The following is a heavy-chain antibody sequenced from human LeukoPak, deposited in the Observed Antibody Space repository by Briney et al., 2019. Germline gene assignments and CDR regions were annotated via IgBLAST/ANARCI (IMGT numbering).Heavy chain of an antibody. CDR1: GGSISSGSYY. CDR3: ARSPYYDFWSGYYPFDY. D-gene: IGHD3-3*01. CDR2: IYTSGST. V-gene: IGHV4-61*02. Sequence: MPSETLSLTCTVSGGSISSGSYYWSWIRQPAGKGLEWIGRIYTSGSTSYNPSLKSRVTISVDTSKNQFSLKLSSVTAADTAVYYCARSPYYDFWSGYYPFDYWGQGTLVTVSS. J-gene: IGHJ4*02.